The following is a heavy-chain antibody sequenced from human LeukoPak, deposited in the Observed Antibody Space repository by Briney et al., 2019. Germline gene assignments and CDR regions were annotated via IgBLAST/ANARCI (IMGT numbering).Heavy chain of an antibody. J-gene: IGHJ4*02. V-gene: IGHV3-48*02. CDR2: IGSTSTI. CDR1: GFTLSSYS. D-gene: IGHD3-10*01. CDR3: VRDTPSRGSFDY. Sequence: PGGSLRLSCAASGFTLSSYSMNWVRQAPGKGLEWVSYIGSTSTIYYADSVKGRFTISRDNAKNSLYLQMNNLRDEDTAVYYCVRDTPSRGSFDYWGQGTLVTVSS.